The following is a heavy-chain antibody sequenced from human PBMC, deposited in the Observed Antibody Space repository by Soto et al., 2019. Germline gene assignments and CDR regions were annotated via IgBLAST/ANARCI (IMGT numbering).Heavy chain of an antibody. V-gene: IGHV3-33*01. CDR2: IWYDGSNK. CDR1: GCTFSSYG. Sequence: GGSMRLSCAASGCTFSSYGMHRVRQAPGKGLERVAVIWYDGSNKYYADSVKGRYTISRDDSKNTVYLQMNSLGAEDTAAYYCTRDPLIAVAAYDAFDIWGQGTSVTVSS. CDR3: TRDPLIAVAAYDAFDI. J-gene: IGHJ3*02. D-gene: IGHD6-19*01.